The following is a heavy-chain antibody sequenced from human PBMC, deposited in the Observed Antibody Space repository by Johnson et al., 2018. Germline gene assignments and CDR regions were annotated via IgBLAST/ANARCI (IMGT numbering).Heavy chain of an antibody. V-gene: IGHV1-8*01. Sequence: VQLVESGAEVKKPGASXKVSWKASGYTFTSYDINWVRQATGQGLEWMGWMNHNSGNTGYAQKFQDRVTMTRNTSISTDYMDLSSLRSEDTAVYYCERALRTTDAFDIWGQGTMVTVAS. D-gene: IGHD1-1*01. CDR1: GYTFTSYD. CDR2: MNHNSGNT. CDR3: ERALRTTDAFDI. J-gene: IGHJ3*02.